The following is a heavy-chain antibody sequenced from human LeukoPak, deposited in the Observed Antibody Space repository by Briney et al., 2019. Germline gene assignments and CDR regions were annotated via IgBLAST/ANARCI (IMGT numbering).Heavy chain of an antibody. CDR1: GFTFSNAW. CDR2: IKSKTDGGTT. Sequence: GGSLRLSRAASGFTFSNAWMSWVRQAPGKGLEWVGRIKSKTDGGTTDYAAPVKGRFTISRDDSKNTLYLQMNSLKTEDTAVYYCTTDPYYDFWSVVDAFDIWGQGTMVTVSS. D-gene: IGHD3-3*01. CDR3: TTDPYYDFWSVVDAFDI. V-gene: IGHV3-15*01. J-gene: IGHJ3*02.